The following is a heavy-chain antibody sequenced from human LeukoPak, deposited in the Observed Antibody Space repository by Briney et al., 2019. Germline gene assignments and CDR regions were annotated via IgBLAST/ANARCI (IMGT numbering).Heavy chain of an antibody. V-gene: IGHV1-69*04. CDR2: IIPILGIA. Sequence: ASVKVSCKASGGTFSSYAISWVRQAPGQGLEWMGRIIPILGIANYAQKFQGRVTITTDESTSTAYMELSSLRSEDTAVYYCARVGVWSGGLDYWGQGTLVTVSS. J-gene: IGHJ4*02. D-gene: IGHD3-3*01. CDR1: GGTFSSYA. CDR3: ARVGVWSGGLDY.